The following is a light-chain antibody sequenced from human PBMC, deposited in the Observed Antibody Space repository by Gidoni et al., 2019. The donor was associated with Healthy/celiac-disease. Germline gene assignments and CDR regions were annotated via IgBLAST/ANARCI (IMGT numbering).Light chain of an antibody. CDR1: QSLLHSNGYNY. Sequence: DIVMTQSPLSLPVTPGEPASISCRSSQSLLHSNGYNYLDWYLQKPGQSPQLLIYLGSNRASGVPDRFSGSGSGTDFTLKISRVEAEDVGVYYCMQALQKGAFXQXTKVXIK. J-gene: IGKJ1*01. V-gene: IGKV2-28*01. CDR2: LGS. CDR3: MQALQKGA.